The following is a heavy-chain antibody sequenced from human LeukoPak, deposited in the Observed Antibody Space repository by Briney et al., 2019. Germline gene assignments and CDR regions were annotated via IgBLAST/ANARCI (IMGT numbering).Heavy chain of an antibody. D-gene: IGHD2-15*01. CDR1: GFTLSTYG. CDR2: ISFNGGST. CDR3: ARDFGGNRWYNWFDP. V-gene: IGHV3-30*03. J-gene: IGHJ5*02. Sequence: PGGSLRLSCAASGFTLSTYGMPWVRQAPGKGLEWVAIISFNGGSTYYRDSLRGRFSISRDTLKNTLYLQMDSLTAEDTALYYCARDFGGNRWYNWFDPWGQGTLVTVSS.